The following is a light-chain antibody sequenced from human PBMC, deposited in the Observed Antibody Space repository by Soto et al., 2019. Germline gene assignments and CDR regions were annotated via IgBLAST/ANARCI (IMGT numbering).Light chain of an antibody. CDR2: DAS. CDR3: RQRTSWPPGT. J-gene: IGKJ3*01. V-gene: IGKV3-11*01. Sequence: EMVLTQSPATLSLSTGERATLSCRASQSVGSYLAWYQHKPGHAPRLLIYDASHRATGIPARFSGRGSGTDFTLTISSLEPEEFAVYYCRQRTSWPPGTFGPGIKVDI. CDR1: QSVGSY.